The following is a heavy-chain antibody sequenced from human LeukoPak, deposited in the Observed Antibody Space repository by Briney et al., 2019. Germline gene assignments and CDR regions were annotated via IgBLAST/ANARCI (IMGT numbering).Heavy chain of an antibody. J-gene: IGHJ4*02. CDR3: ARDVGAFDY. D-gene: IGHD1-26*01. V-gene: IGHV3-7*01. CDR1: GFTFSTYW. Sequence: GGSLRLSCAASGFTFSTYWMTWVRQAPGKGLEWVASIKRGGSEKYYVDSVKGRFTISRDNTKNSLYLQMNGLRAEDTAVYYCARDVGAFDYWGQGTLVTVSS. CDR2: IKRGGSEK.